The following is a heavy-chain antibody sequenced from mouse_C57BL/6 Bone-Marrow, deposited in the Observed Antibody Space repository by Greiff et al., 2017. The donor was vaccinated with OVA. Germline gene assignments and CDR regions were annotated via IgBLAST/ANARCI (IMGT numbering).Heavy chain of an antibody. J-gene: IGHJ3*01. Sequence: QVQLKESGAELVRPGASVKMSCKASGYTFTSYTMHWVKQRPGQGLEWIGYINPSSGYTKYNQKFKDKATLTADKSSSTAYMHLRSLTSEDSAVYYCAREDGDWFACEDRGTVITVTA. V-gene: IGHV1-4*01. CDR2: INPSSGYT. CDR3: AREDGDWFAC. D-gene: IGHD2-13*01. CDR1: GYTFTSYT.